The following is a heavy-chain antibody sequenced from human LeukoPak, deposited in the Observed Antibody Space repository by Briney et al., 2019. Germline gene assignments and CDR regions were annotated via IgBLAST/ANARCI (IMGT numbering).Heavy chain of an antibody. CDR3: ARVPTRGPDYYYYGMDV. CDR1: GGSISSYY. D-gene: IGHD2-2*01. J-gene: IGHJ6*02. CDR2: IYYSGST. V-gene: IGHV4-59*01. Sequence: PSETLSLTCTVSGGSISSYYWSWIRQPPGKGLEWIGYIYYSGSTNYNPSLKSRVTISVDTSKNQFSLKLSSVTAADTAVYYCARVPTRGPDYYYYGMDVWGQGTTVTVSS.